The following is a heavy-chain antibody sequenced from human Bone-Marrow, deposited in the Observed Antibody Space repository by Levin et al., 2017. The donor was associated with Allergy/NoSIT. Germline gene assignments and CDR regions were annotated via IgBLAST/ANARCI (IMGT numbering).Heavy chain of an antibody. CDR2: ISYDGSNK. D-gene: IGHD3-10*01. V-gene: IGHV3-30-3*01. Sequence: GGSLRLSCAASGFTFSSYAMHWVRQAPGKGLEWVAVISYDGSNKYYADSVKGRFTISRDNSKNTLYLQMNSLRAEDTAVYYCARVAWFGESGEGGYWGQGTLVTVSS. J-gene: IGHJ4*02. CDR3: ARVAWFGESGEGGY. CDR1: GFTFSSYA.